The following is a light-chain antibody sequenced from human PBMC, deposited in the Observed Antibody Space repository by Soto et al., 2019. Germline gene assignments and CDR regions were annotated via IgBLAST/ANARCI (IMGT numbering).Light chain of an antibody. CDR2: SAS. CDR3: QQYGSSPWT. J-gene: IGKJ1*01. Sequence: ETVLTQSPGTLSLSPGEGATLSCRASQTIRSNYLAWYRQRPGQAPRLLIYSASNRATGIADRFSGSGSGTDFTLIISRLEPEDFALYYCQQYGSSPWTFGQGTNVQIK. V-gene: IGKV3-20*01. CDR1: QTIRSNY.